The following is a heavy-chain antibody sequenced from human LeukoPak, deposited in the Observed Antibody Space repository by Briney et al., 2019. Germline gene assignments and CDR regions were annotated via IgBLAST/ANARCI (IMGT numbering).Heavy chain of an antibody. CDR1: GFTFSSYT. V-gene: IGHV3-21*01. CDR3: ARGQDYYDSSGYYYALDF. CDR2: ISSSTTYI. Sequence: EGSLRLSCAASGFTFSSYTMNWVRQAPGKGLEWVTSISSSTTYIYYADSVKGRFTISRDNAKNSLYLQLNSLRAEDTAVYYCARGQDYYDSSGYYYALDFWGQGTLVTVSS. J-gene: IGHJ4*02. D-gene: IGHD3-22*01.